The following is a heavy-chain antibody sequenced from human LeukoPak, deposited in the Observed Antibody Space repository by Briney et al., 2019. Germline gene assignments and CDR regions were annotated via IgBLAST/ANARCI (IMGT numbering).Heavy chain of an antibody. V-gene: IGHV3-9*01. Sequence: GGSLRLSCAASGFTFDDYAMHWVRRAPGKGLGWVSGISWNSGSIGYADSVKGRFTISRDNAKNSLYLQMNSLRAEDTALYYCAKDSYYGSGSYFQAFDIWGQGTMVTVSS. J-gene: IGHJ3*02. D-gene: IGHD3-10*01. CDR1: GFTFDDYA. CDR3: AKDSYYGSGSYFQAFDI. CDR2: ISWNSGSI.